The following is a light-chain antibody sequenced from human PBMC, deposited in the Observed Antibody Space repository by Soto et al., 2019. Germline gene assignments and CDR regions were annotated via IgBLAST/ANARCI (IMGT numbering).Light chain of an antibody. V-gene: IGLV2-8*01. CDR3: SSYAASNNFYFV. CDR2: EVT. Sequence: QSALTQPPSASGSPGQSVTISCTGTSSDVGGYNYVSWYQQYPGRAPKPMIYEVTKRPSGVPDRFSGSKSGNTASLTVSGLHAEDEADYYCSSYAASNNFYFVFGGGTKLTVL. CDR1: SSDVGGYNY. J-gene: IGLJ3*02.